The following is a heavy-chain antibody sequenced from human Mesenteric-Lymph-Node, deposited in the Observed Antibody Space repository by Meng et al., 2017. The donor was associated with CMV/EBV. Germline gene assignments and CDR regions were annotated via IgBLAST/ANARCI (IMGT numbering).Heavy chain of an antibody. V-gene: IGHV4-61*01. CDR3: ARVTYDSSGYYLEFDY. CDR1: GGSVSSGSYY. J-gene: IGHJ4*02. CDR2: IYYSGIT. D-gene: IGHD3-22*01. Sequence: SETLSLTCTVSGGSVSSGSYYWSWIRQSPGKGLEWIGNIYYSGITNYNPSLKSRVTISEDTSKKQFSLKLSSVTAADTAVYYCARVTYDSSGYYLEFDYWGQGTLVTVSS.